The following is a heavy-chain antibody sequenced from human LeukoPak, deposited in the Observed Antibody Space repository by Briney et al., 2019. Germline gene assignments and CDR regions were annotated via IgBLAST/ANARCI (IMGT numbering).Heavy chain of an antibody. CDR2: ISGSGGST. CDR3: AKVKWELLLSAFDI. Sequence: GGSLRLSCAASGFTFSSYSMNWVRQAPGKGLEWVSAISGSGGSTYYADSVKGRFTISRDNSKNTLYLQMNSLRAEDTAVYYCAKVKWELLLSAFDIWGQGTMVTVSS. J-gene: IGHJ3*02. V-gene: IGHV3-23*01. D-gene: IGHD1-26*01. CDR1: GFTFSSYS.